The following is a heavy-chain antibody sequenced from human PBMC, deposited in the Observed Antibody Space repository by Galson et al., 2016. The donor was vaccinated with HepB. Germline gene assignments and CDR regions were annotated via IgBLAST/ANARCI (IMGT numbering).Heavy chain of an antibody. CDR2: INAGNGNT. J-gene: IGHJ4*02. CDR1: GYTFISDP. Sequence: SVKVSCKASGYTFISDPIHWVRQAPGQRLEWMGWINAGNGNTNYSQEFQGRVTFTTDTSASTAYMELSSLRSEDTAVYYCARNLIGGADFDYWGQGTLVPVSS. CDR3: ARNLIGGADFDY. D-gene: IGHD3-16*01. V-gene: IGHV1-3*01.